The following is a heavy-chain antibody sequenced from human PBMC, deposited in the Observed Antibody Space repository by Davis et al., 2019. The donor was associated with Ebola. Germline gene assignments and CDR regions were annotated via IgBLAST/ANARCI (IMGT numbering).Heavy chain of an antibody. Sequence: GESLKISCAASGFTFSSYGMHWVRQAPGKGLEWVAVMSYDGRNKYYADSVKGRFTISRDNSKNTLYLQMNSLRAEDTAVYYCARDLWNDWGVGYWGQGTLVTVSS. V-gene: IGHV3-33*01. CDR2: MSYDGRNK. D-gene: IGHD1-1*01. CDR3: ARDLWNDWGVGY. J-gene: IGHJ4*02. CDR1: GFTFSSYG.